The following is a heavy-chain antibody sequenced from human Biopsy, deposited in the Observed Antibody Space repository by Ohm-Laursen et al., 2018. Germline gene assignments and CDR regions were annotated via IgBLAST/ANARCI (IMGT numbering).Heavy chain of an antibody. CDR2: ICWNSDSI. CDR1: GFSFDNHV. Sequence: SLRLSCAASGFSFDNHVVHWVRQAPGKGLEWVSGICWNSDSIGYADSVRGRFTISRDNAKNSLYLQMNSLRSEDTALYYCAKDRYPSSWHYYYGMDVWGQGTTVTVSS. CDR3: AKDRYPSSWHYYYGMDV. J-gene: IGHJ6*02. D-gene: IGHD6-13*01. V-gene: IGHV3-9*01.